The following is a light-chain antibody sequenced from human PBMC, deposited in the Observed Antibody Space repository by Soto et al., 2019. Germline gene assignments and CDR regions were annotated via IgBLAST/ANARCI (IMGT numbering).Light chain of an antibody. V-gene: IGKV3-20*01. CDR1: QSVSSN. CDR2: GAS. J-gene: IGKJ1*01. Sequence: EIVLTQSPGTLSLSPGEGATLYCRASQSVSSNLAWYQQKPGQAPRLLIYGASSRATGIPDRFSGSGSGTDFTLTISRLEPEDFAVYYCQQYSTSPQTFGQGTKVDIK. CDR3: QQYSTSPQT.